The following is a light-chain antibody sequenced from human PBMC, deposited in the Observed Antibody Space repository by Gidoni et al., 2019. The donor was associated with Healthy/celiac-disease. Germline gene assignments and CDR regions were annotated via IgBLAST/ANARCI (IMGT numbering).Light chain of an antibody. J-gene: IGKJ3*01. CDR3: QQYNNWPPVT. CDR1: QSVSSN. Sequence: EIVMTQSPATLSVSPGERATLSCRASQSVSSNLAWYQQKPGQAPRLLIYGASTRATGIPARFSGSESGTEFTLTILSLQSEDFAVYYCQQYNNWPPVTFGPGTKVDIK. V-gene: IGKV3-15*01. CDR2: GAS.